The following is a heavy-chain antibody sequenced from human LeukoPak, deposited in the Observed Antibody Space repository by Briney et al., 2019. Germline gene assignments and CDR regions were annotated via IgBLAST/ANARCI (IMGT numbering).Heavy chain of an antibody. Sequence: PGRSLRLSCAASGFTFSSYAMSWVRQAPGKGLEWVSAISGSGGSTYYADSVKGRFTISRDNSKNTLYLQMNSLRAEDTAVYYCAKGIAAAGSIQHWGQGTLVTVSS. J-gene: IGHJ1*01. CDR2: ISGSGGST. V-gene: IGHV3-23*01. CDR3: AKGIAAAGSIQH. CDR1: GFTFSSYA. D-gene: IGHD6-13*01.